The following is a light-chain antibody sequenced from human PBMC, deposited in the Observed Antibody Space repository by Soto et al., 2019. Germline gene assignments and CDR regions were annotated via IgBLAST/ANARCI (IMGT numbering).Light chain of an antibody. CDR3: SSYAGINNLGV. CDR2: EVN. CDR1: SSDVGGYKY. Sequence: QSALTHPPSASGSPGQSVTISCTGTSSDVGGYKYVSWYQQHPGKAPKLMIFEVNKRPSGVPDRFSGSKSGNTASLTVSGRQAEDEADYYCSSYAGINNLGVFGTGTKVTVL. V-gene: IGLV2-8*01. J-gene: IGLJ1*01.